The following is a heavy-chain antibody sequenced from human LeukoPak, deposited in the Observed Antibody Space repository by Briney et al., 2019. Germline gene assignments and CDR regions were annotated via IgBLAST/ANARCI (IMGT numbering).Heavy chain of an antibody. V-gene: IGHV3-23*01. CDR1: GFTFSNYA. CDR3: AKSKGTGSYYYFDY. J-gene: IGHJ4*02. Sequence: PGGSLRLSCAASGFTFSNYAMSWLRQAPGEGLEWVSAISNSGGTIHYADSVKGRFTISRDNSKNTLYLQMNSLTAEDTAVYHCAKSKGTGSYYYFDYWGQGTLVIVSS. CDR2: ISNSGGTI. D-gene: IGHD1-26*01.